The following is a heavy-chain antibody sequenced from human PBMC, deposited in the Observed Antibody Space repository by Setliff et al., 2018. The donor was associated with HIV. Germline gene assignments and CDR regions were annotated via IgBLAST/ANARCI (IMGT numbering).Heavy chain of an antibody. D-gene: IGHD3-22*01. CDR3: TRVLPYDSTGFLPYYFDN. J-gene: IGHJ4*02. Sequence: SETLSLTCTVSGGSISSGEYYWSWIRQPPGKGLEWLGYISSSGGTDYNPSLNSRIIISIDTSKNQFSLRLSSVTAADTAVYFCTRVLPYDSTGFLPYYFDNWGQGTLVTVSS. V-gene: IGHV4-30-4*08. CDR1: GGSISSGEYY. CDR2: ISSSGGT.